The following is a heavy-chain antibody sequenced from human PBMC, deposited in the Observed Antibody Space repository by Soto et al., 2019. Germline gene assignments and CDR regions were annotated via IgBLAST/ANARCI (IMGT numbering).Heavy chain of an antibody. CDR3: ARFMITFGGVTPFIDY. D-gene: IGHD3-16*01. CDR1: GYTFTSYG. J-gene: IGHJ4*02. Sequence: ASVKVSCKASGYTFTSYGISWVRQAPGQGLEWMGWISAYNGNKNYAQKLQGRVTMTTDTSTSTAYMELRSLRSDDTAVYYCARFMITFGGVTPFIDYWGQGTLVTVSS. V-gene: IGHV1-18*01. CDR2: ISAYNGNK.